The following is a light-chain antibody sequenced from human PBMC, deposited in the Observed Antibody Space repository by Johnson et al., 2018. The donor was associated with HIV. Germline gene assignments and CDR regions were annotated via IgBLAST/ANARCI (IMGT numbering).Light chain of an antibody. Sequence: HSVLTQPPSVSAAPGQKVTISCSGSSSNIGNNYVSWYQQLPGTAPKLLIYDNNKRPSGIPDRFSGSKAGSSATLGIAGLQTGDEADYYCGTWDSSLSIFVFGTGTQVTVL. V-gene: IGLV1-51*01. CDR1: SSNIGNNY. CDR2: DNN. J-gene: IGLJ1*01. CDR3: GTWDSSLSIFV.